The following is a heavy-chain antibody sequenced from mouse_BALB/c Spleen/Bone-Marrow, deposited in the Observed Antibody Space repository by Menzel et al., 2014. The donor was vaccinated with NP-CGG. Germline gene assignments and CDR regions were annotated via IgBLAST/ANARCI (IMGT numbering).Heavy chain of an antibody. CDR3: ARSGDYGGFDY. J-gene: IGHJ2*01. CDR2: INPSTGYT. Sequence: VQLQQSGAELAKPGASVKMSCKASGYTFXSYWMHWVKQRPGQGLEWIGYINPSTGYTEYNQKFKDKATLAADKSSSTAYMQLSSLTSEDSAVYYCARSGDYGGFDYWGQGTTLTVSS. CDR1: GYTFXSYW. D-gene: IGHD2-4*01. V-gene: IGHV1-7*01.